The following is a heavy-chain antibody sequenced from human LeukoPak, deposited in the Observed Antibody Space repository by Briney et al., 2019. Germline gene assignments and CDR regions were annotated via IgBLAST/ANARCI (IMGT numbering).Heavy chain of an antibody. CDR3: ASSGYSYGYHY. V-gene: IGHV1-46*01. D-gene: IGHD5-18*01. J-gene: IGHJ4*02. CDR1: GYAFTXXX. CDR2: INPSGGST. Sequence: GYAFTXXXXDWXRQAPGQGLEWMGIINPSGGSTSYAQKFQGRVTMTRDTSTSTVYMELSSLRSEDTAVYYCASSGYSYGYHYWGQGTLVTVSS.